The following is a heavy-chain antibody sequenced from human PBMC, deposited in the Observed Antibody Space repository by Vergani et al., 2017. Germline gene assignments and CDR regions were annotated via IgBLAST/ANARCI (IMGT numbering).Heavy chain of an antibody. CDR2: IYPGDSDT. D-gene: IGHD6-13*01. J-gene: IGHJ6*02. Sequence: EVQLVQSGAEVKKPGESLTISCKGSGYSFTSQWIGWVRQMPGKGLEWMGIIYPGDSDTRYSPSFQGQVIISADKSISTAYLQWSSLQAADTAMYYSTRHSSAASQQPITHYHCMDVWDQGTTASVS. CDR3: TRHSSAASQQPITHYHCMDV. V-gene: IGHV5-51*01. CDR1: GYSFTSQW.